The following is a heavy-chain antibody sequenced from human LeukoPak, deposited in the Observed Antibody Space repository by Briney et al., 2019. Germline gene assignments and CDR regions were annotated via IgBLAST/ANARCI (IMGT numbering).Heavy chain of an antibody. CDR3: ARGSEYSSSSGYLYYYYYYMDV. D-gene: IGHD6-6*01. V-gene: IGHV4-59*01. J-gene: IGHJ6*03. CDR2: IYYSGST. Sequence: SETLSLTCTVSGGSISSYYWSWIRQPPGKGLERIGYIYYSGSTNYNPSLKSRVTISVDTTKNQFSLKLSSVTAADTAVYYCARGSEYSSSSGYLYYYYYYMDVWGKGTTVTVSS. CDR1: GGSISSYY.